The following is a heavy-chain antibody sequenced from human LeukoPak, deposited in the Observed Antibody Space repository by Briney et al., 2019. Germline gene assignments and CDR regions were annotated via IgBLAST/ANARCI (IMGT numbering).Heavy chain of an antibody. Sequence: SETLSLTCTVSGGSISSSSYSWGWIRQPPGKGLEWIGSMFYSGSTYYNPSLKSRVTISIDASKNQFSLKLSSVTAADTAVYYCARYCVGGTCYSDFDYWGQGTLVTVSS. V-gene: IGHV4-39*07. J-gene: IGHJ4*02. CDR3: ARYCVGGTCYSDFDY. CDR2: MFYSGST. CDR1: GGSISSSSYS. D-gene: IGHD2-15*01.